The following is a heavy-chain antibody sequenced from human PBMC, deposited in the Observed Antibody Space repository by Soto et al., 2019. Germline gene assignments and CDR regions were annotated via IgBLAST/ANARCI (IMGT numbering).Heavy chain of an antibody. CDR1: GYSLSDLS. CDR2: LDAEDGET. V-gene: IGHV1-24*01. Sequence: ASVKVSCKVSGYSLSDLSRHCVGQAPIKCRDGMGGLDAEDGETIYAQKLQGRGTMTEDTSTDTAYMELSSLTSEDTAMYYCATLPRTIERTPAAICSFDSWGQGTLVTVSS. CDR3: ATLPRTIERTPAAICSFDS. J-gene: IGHJ4*02. D-gene: IGHD2-2*01.